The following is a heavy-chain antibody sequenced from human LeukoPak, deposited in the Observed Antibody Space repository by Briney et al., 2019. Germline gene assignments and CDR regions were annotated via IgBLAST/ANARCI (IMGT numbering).Heavy chain of an antibody. D-gene: IGHD3-22*01. CDR2: INPSGGST. V-gene: IGHV1-46*04. CDR3: ARSEGPYHSSSNWFDP. J-gene: IGHJ5*02. Sequence: ASGTVSFTASGYTFTINYMHWVRQGPGQGLEWVGVINPSGGSTSYAQKLHGRVTMTREMSTSTVYMELSSVRSEDTGVYYCARSEGPYHSSSNWFDPWGQGTLVTVSP. CDR1: GYTFTINY.